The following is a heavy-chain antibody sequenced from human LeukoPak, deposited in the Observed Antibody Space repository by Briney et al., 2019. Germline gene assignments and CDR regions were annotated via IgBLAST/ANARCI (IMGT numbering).Heavy chain of an antibody. D-gene: IGHD3-16*01. Sequence: GGSLRFSCAASGFTFSSYSMNWVRQAPGKGLEWVSSISSSSSYIYYADSVKGRFTISRDNAKNSLYLQMNSLRAEDTAVYYCASPPMMEAYMDVWGKGTTVTVSS. J-gene: IGHJ6*03. V-gene: IGHV3-21*01. CDR1: GFTFSSYS. CDR3: ASPPMMEAYMDV. CDR2: ISSSSSYI.